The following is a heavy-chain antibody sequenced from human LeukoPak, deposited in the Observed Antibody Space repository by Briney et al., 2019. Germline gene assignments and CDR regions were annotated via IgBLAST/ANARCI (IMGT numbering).Heavy chain of an antibody. D-gene: IGHD5-12*01. CDR3: ARRAARGGYVGYDY. J-gene: IGHJ4*02. CDR2: INPNSGGT. Sequence: GASVKVSCKASGYTFTGYYMHWVRQAPGQGLEWMGWINPNSGGTNYAQKFQGRVTMTRDTSISTAYMELSRLTSDDTAVYYCARRAARGGYVGYDYWGQGTLVTVSS. CDR1: GYTFTGYY. V-gene: IGHV1-2*02.